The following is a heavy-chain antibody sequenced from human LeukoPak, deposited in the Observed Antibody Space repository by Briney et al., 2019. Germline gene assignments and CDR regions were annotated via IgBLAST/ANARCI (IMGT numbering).Heavy chain of an antibody. CDR1: GYTFTSYY. CDR2: INAGNGNT. D-gene: IGHD6-19*01. J-gene: IGHJ4*02. V-gene: IGHV1-3*03. Sequence: ASVKVSCKASGYTFTSYYMHWVRQAPGQGLEWMGWINAGNGNTKYSQEFQGRVTLTRDTSASTAYMELSSLKSDDMAVYYCARAAVAARLDYWGQGTLVTVSS. CDR3: ARAAVAARLDY.